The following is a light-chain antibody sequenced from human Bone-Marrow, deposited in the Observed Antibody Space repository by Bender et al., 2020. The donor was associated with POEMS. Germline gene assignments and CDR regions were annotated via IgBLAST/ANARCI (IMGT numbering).Light chain of an antibody. J-gene: IGLJ1*01. CDR1: SSDVGGYNY. CDR2: EVS. CDR3: CSYAGNPHYV. V-gene: IGLV2-14*01. Sequence: QSALTQPASVSGSPGQSITISCTGTSSDVGGYNYVSWYQQHPGKAPKLMIYEVSERPSGVSNRFSGSKSGKAASLTISGLQADDEGDYYCCSYAGNPHYVFGSGTKVTVL.